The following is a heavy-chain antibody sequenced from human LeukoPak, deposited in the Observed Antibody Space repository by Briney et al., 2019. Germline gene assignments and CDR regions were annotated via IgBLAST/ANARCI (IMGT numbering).Heavy chain of an antibody. V-gene: IGHV4-34*01. CDR2: INHSGST. CDR1: GGSFSGYY. CDR3: AGRYCSSTSCYEVVIDY. Sequence: SETLSLTCAVYGGSFSGYYWSWIRQPPGRGLEWIGEINHSGSTNYNPSLKSRVTISVDTSKNQFSLKLSSVTAADTAVYYCAGRYCSSTSCYEVVIDYWGQGTLVTVSS. J-gene: IGHJ4*02. D-gene: IGHD2-2*01.